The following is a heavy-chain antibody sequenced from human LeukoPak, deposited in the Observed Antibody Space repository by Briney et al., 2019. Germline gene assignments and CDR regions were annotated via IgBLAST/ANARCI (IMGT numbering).Heavy chain of an antibody. Sequence: GGSLRLSCAASRFTFSSYWMSWVRQAPGKGLEWVANINHDGAEEYYVDSVKGRFTISRDNSKNSLFLQMTSLRADDTAVYYCARGYGDFFLWGQGTLVTVSS. CDR3: ARGYGDFFL. CDR2: INHDGAEE. J-gene: IGHJ4*02. V-gene: IGHV3-7*01. D-gene: IGHD4-17*01. CDR1: RFTFSSYW.